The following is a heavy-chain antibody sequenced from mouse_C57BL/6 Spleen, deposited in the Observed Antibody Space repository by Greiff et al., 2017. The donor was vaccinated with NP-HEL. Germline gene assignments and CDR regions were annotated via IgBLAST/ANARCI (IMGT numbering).Heavy chain of an antibody. Sequence: VQLQQPGAELVRPGSSVKLSCKASGYTFTSYWMHWVKQRPIQGLEWIGNIDPSDSETHYNQKFKDKATLTVDKSSSTAYMQLSSLTSEDSAVYYCAAIYYGNSVDFDYWGQGTTLTVSS. D-gene: IGHD2-1*01. CDR2: IDPSDSET. CDR1: GYTFTSYW. J-gene: IGHJ2*01. CDR3: AAIYYGNSVDFDY. V-gene: IGHV1-52*01.